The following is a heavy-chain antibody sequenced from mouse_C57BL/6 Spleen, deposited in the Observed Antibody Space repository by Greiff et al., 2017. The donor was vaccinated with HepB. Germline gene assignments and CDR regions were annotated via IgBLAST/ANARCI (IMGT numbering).Heavy chain of an antibody. CDR1: GYTFTDYN. J-gene: IGHJ3*01. CDR2: INPNNGGT. Sequence: EVQLQQSGPELVKPGASVKMSCKASGYTFTDYNMHWVKQSHGKSLEWIGYINPNNGGTSSNQKFKGKATLTVTKSSSTAYMELRSLTSEDSAVCDGAAGYDGLAYWGQGTRVTVSA. D-gene: IGHD2-14*01. V-gene: IGHV1-22*01. CDR3: AAGYDGLAY.